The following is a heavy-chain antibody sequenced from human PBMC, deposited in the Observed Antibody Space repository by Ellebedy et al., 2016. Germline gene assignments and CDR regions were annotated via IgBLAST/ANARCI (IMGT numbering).Heavy chain of an antibody. Sequence: GGSLRLSCAASGFTFSDYYMSWIRQAPGKGLEWVSYISSSGSTIYYADSVKGRFTISRDNAKNSLYLQMNSLRAEDTAGYYCARVGAGGDYVPYYFDYWGQGTLVTVSS. J-gene: IGHJ4*02. D-gene: IGHD2-21*02. CDR3: ARVGAGGDYVPYYFDY. CDR2: ISSSGSTI. CDR1: GFTFSDYY. V-gene: IGHV3-11*01.